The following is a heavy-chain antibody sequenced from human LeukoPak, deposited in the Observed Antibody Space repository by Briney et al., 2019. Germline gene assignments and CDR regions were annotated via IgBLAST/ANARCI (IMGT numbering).Heavy chain of an antibody. Sequence: SETLSPTCTVSGDSITSNYWSWIRQPPGKGLEWIGYIYNRGSTSYNPSLKSRVTISQDTSKNQFSLKLNSVTAADTAVYYCARAKPNWNPPDSWDQGTLVTVSS. CDR3: ARAKPNWNPPDS. V-gene: IGHV4-59*08. CDR2: IYNRGST. CDR1: GDSITSNY. J-gene: IGHJ4*02. D-gene: IGHD1-1*01.